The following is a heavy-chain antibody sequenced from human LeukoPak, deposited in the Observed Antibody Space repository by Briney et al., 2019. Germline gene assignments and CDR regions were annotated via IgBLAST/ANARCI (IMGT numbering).Heavy chain of an antibody. CDR1: GGSISSYY. CDR3: ARASSSWYSGYFDL. J-gene: IGHJ2*01. D-gene: IGHD6-13*01. V-gene: IGHV4-4*08. CDR2: IYTSGST. Sequence: SETLPLTCTVSGGSISSYYWSWIRQPPGKGLEWIGRIYTSGSTNYNPSLKSRVTISVDTSKNQFSLKLSSVTAADTAVYYCARASSSWYSGYFDLWGRGTLVTVSS.